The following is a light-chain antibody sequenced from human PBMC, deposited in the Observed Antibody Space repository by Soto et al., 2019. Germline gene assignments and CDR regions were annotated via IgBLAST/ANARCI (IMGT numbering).Light chain of an antibody. CDR2: GAS. CDR3: QQYKDWPLT. Sequence: EIVMTQSPATLSVSPGGRATLTCRASQNVRTTLAWYQQKPGQAPRLLIYGASTRATGFPVRFSGSGSGTEFTLTISSLQSEDFAVYYCQQYKDWPLTFGGGTRVEIK. J-gene: IGKJ4*01. V-gene: IGKV3-15*01. CDR1: QNVRTT.